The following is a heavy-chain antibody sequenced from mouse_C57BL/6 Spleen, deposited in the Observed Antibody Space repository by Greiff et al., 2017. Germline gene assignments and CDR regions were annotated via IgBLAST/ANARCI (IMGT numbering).Heavy chain of an antibody. CDR1: GYSITSGYY. CDR3: ARDQDYGSSVPY. Sequence: EVKLVESGPGLVKPSQSLSLTCSVTGYSITSGYYWNWIRQFPGNKLEWMGYISYDGSNNYNPSLKNRISITRDTSKNQFFLKLNSVTTEDTATYYCARDQDYGSSVPYWGQGTLVTVSA. CDR2: ISYDGSN. V-gene: IGHV3-6*01. J-gene: IGHJ3*01. D-gene: IGHD1-1*01.